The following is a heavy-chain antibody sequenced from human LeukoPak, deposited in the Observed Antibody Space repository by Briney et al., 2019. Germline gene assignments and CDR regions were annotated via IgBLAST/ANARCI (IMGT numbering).Heavy chain of an antibody. CDR3: ARGSNPRGAFDI. CDR2: INHSGST. V-gene: IGHV4-34*01. CDR1: GGSFSGYY. Sequence: KPSETLSLTCAVYGGSFSGYYWSWIRQPPGKGLEWIGEINHSGSTNYNPSLKSRVTISVDTSKNQFSLKLSSVTAADTAVYYCARGSNPRGAFDIWGQGTMDTVSS. J-gene: IGHJ3*02.